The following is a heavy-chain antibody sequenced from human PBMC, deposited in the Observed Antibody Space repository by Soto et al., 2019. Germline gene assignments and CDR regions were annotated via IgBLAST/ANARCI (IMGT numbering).Heavy chain of an antibody. J-gene: IGHJ6*02. Sequence: QVQLVESGGGVVQPGRSLRLSCAASGFTFPRFGMHWVRQAPGKGLEWVALITYEGSQIYYADAVKGRFTISRDNGENLLSLQRDNMRIENTATYFCAKGRDEMHWANHYGLDVGGQGTTVTFPS. V-gene: IGHV3-30*18. CDR1: GFTFPRFG. CDR3: AKGRDEMHWANHYGLDV. D-gene: IGHD7-27*01. CDR2: ITYEGSQI.